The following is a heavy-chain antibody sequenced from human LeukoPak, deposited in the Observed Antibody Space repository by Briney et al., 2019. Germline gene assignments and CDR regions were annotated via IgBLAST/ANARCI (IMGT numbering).Heavy chain of an antibody. V-gene: IGHV3-21*01. CDR3: ARGHRPGIAVTDYYYYGMDV. D-gene: IGHD6-19*01. CDR1: GFTFSSYS. J-gene: IGHJ6*02. Sequence: GGSLRLSCAASGFTFSSYSMNWVRQAPGKGLEWVSSISSSSSYIYYADSVKGRFTISRDNAKNSLYLQMNSLRAEDTAVYYCARGHRPGIAVTDYYYYGMDVWGQGTTVTVSS. CDR2: ISSSSSYI.